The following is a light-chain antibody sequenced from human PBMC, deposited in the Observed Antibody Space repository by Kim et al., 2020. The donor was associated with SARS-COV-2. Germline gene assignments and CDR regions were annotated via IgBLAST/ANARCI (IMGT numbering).Light chain of an antibody. CDR1: SLRSYY. Sequence: SSELTQDPAVSVALGQTVRLTCQGDSLRSYYATWYQQKSGQAPVLVFYGKDKRPSGIPDRFSGSSSGSTASLTITGAQAADEADYYCKSRDSRGNVVFGGGTKVTVL. CDR2: GKD. CDR3: KSRDSRGNVV. V-gene: IGLV3-19*01. J-gene: IGLJ2*01.